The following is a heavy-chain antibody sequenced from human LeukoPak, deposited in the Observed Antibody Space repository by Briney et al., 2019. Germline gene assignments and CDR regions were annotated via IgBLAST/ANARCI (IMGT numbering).Heavy chain of an antibody. Sequence: PSETLALTCTVSSGSISTYYWSWIRQSPGKGLEWIGYVYNRGSTNYNPSLESRVTISVDTSKNQFSLKLSSVTAADTAAYYCARSPRTVASAPFDYWDHGTLVTVAS. D-gene: IGHD6-13*01. V-gene: IGHV4-4*08. CDR1: SGSISTYY. CDR2: VYNRGST. J-gene: IGHJ4*01. CDR3: ARSPRTVASAPFDY.